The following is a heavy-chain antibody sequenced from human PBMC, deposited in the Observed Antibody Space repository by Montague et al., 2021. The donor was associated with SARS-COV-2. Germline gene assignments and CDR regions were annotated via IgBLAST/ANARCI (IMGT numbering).Heavy chain of an antibody. D-gene: IGHD2-2*01. CDR1: GFTFSTFW. J-gene: IGHJ5*02. V-gene: IGHV3-7*01. CDR2: INQDGTDK. Sequence: SLRISCAASGFTFSTFWMSWVRQAPGKGLEWVAKINQDGTDKNYVDSVRGRFTISRDNAKNSVYLDVNSLRAEDTAVYYCARGGVIAPAATWWFDPRGQGTLITVSS. CDR3: ARGGVIAPAATWWFDP.